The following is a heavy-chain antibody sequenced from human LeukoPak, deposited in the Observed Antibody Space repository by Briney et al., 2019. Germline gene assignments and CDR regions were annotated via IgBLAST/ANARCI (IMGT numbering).Heavy chain of an antibody. CDR2: INPNSGGT. CDR1: GYTFTGYY. J-gene: IGHJ4*02. D-gene: IGHD6-13*01. Sequence: GASVKVSCKASGYTFTGYYMHWVRQAPGQGLEWMGWINPNSGGTNYAQKFQGRVTMTRDTSISTAYMELSRLRSDDTAVYYCARDKVKASAAREAAAGSDYWGQGTLDTVSS. CDR3: ARDKVKASAAREAAAGSDY. V-gene: IGHV1-2*02.